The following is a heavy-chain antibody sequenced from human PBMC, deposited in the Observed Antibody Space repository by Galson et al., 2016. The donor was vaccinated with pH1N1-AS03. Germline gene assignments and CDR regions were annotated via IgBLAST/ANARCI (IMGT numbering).Heavy chain of an antibody. Sequence: ETLSLTCTVSGGSISSHYWNWIRQPPGKGLEWIGYINYSGSTNYNPSLKSRVTISVDTSKNQFSLKLRSVTAADTAVYYCARHDYGDYVGWFDPWGQGTLVTVSS. D-gene: IGHD4-17*01. CDR1: GGSISSHY. J-gene: IGHJ5*02. CDR2: INYSGST. CDR3: ARHDYGDYVGWFDP. V-gene: IGHV4-59*11.